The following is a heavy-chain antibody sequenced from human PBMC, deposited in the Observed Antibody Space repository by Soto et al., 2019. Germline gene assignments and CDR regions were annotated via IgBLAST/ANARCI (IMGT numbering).Heavy chain of an antibody. CDR2: ISSNGSTI. Sequence: TGGSLRLSCAASGVTVSSYEMNWVRQGPGKGLEWVAYISSNGSTIYNPASVKGRSTITRDNAKNSLYMQMNRVRAEDAAVYYCVRGLEMATVNWGQGTLVTVSP. J-gene: IGHJ4*02. CDR3: VRGLEMATVN. V-gene: IGHV3-48*03. CDR1: GVTVSSYE. D-gene: IGHD5-12*01.